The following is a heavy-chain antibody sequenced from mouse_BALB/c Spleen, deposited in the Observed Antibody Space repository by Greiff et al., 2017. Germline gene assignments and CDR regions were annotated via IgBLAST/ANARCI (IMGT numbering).Heavy chain of an antibody. D-gene: IGHD2-1*01. CDR1: GFTFSSYT. J-gene: IGHJ3*01. V-gene: IGHV5-12-2*01. Sequence: EVKLQESGGGLVQPGGSLKLSCAASGFTFSSYTMSWVRQTPEKRLEWVAYISNGGGSTYYPDTVKGRFTISRDNAKNTLYLQMSSLKSEDTAMYYCASLYGNYLAWFAYWGQGTLVTVSA. CDR3: ASLYGNYLAWFAY. CDR2: ISNGGGST.